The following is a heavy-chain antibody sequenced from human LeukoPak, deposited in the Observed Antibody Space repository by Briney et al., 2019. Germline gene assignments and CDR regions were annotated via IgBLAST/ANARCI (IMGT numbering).Heavy chain of an antibody. J-gene: IGHJ6*02. D-gene: IGHD3-3*01. CDR1: GYNFTSYD. CDR3: AREEEFWSGYSYYYSGMDV. CDR2: MNAKRGNA. Sequence: GASVSVSCKASGYNFTSYDINWVRQAPGQGLEWMGWMNAKRGNAGYAQKFQGRVTMTRSTSINTAYMELSSLTTDDTAVYYCAREEEFWSGYSYYYSGMDVWGQGTTVTVSS. V-gene: IGHV1-8*01.